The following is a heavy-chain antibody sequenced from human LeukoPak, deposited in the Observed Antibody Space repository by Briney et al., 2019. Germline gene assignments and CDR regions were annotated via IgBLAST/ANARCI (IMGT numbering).Heavy chain of an antibody. CDR2: INHSGST. J-gene: IGHJ4*02. V-gene: IGHV4-34*01. Sequence: SETLSLTCAVYGGSFSGYYWSWIRQPPGKGLEWIGEINHSGSTNYNPSLKSRVTISVDTSKNQFSLKLSSVTAADTAVYYCAGDLGEGASIAAPFDYWGQGTLVTVSS. D-gene: IGHD6-6*01. CDR1: GGSFSGYY. CDR3: AGDLGEGASIAAPFDY.